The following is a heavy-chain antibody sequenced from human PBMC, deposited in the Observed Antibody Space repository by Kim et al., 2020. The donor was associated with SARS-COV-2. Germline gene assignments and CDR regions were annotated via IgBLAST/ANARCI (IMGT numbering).Heavy chain of an antibody. D-gene: IGHD3-22*01. Sequence: ASVKVSCKASGYTFTGYYMHWVRQAPGQGLEWMGRINPNSGGTNYAQKFQGRVTMTRDTSISTAYMELSRLRSDDTAVYYCATYYYDSSGYLGLDYWGQGTLVTVSS. CDR2: INPNSGGT. V-gene: IGHV1-2*06. CDR1: GYTFTGYY. CDR3: ATYYYDSSGYLGLDY. J-gene: IGHJ4*02.